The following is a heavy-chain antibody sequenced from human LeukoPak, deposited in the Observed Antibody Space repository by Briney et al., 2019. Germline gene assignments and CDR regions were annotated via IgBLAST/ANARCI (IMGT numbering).Heavy chain of an antibody. CDR1: GFTFSSYW. V-gene: IGHV3-7*01. D-gene: IGHD2-2*01. CDR3: AREEPVAILSH. CDR2: IKEDGSEK. J-gene: IGHJ4*02. Sequence: GGSLRLSCAASGFTFSSYWMSWVRQAPGKGLKWVANIKEDGSEKYYVDSVKGRITISRDNAKNSLFLEMNSLRAEDTALYYCAREEPVAILSHWGQGTLVTVSS.